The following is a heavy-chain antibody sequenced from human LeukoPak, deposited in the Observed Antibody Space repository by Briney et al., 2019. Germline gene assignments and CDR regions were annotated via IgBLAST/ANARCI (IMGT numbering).Heavy chain of an antibody. V-gene: IGHV1-2*06. D-gene: IGHD3-22*01. Sequence: ASVKVCCKPSGYTFTGYYMHWVRQAPGQGLEWMERINPNSGGTNYAQKFQGRVTMTRHTCISTAYMELSRLRSDDTAVYYCARGSYYYDSSGYFDYWGQGTLVTVSS. CDR3: ARGSYYYDSSGYFDY. CDR2: INPNSGGT. J-gene: IGHJ4*02. CDR1: GYTFTGYY.